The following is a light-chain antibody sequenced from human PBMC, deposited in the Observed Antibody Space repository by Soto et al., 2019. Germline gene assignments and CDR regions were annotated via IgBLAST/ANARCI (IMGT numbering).Light chain of an antibody. Sequence: EIVLTQSPGTLSLSPGERATFSCGASQSVSSNYLAWYQQKPGQAPRLLIYGAFKRATGIPDRFSGSGSGTDFTLTISGMEPEDFAVYCCQQYGSSPRTFGQGTKVDIK. CDR2: GAF. V-gene: IGKV3-20*01. CDR3: QQYGSSPRT. J-gene: IGKJ1*01. CDR1: QSVSSNY.